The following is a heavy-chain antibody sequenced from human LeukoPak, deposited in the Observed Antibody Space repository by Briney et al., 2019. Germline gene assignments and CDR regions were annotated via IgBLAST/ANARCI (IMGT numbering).Heavy chain of an antibody. CDR3: ARETVATFNWYFDL. V-gene: IGHV4-31*03. CDR1: GGSISSGDYY. Sequence: SQTLSLTCTVSGGSISSGDYYWSWIRQHPGKGLEWIGYIYYSGSTYYNPSLKSRVTISVDTSKNQFSLKLSSVTAADTAVYYCARETVATFNWYFDLWGRGTLVTVSS. J-gene: IGHJ2*01. D-gene: IGHD4-11*01. CDR2: IYYSGST.